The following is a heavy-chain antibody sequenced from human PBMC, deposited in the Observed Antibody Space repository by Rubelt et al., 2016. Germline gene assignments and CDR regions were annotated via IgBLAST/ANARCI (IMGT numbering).Heavy chain of an antibody. V-gene: IGHV3-53*01. CDR2: SGGST. CDR3: ARRSSSLAY. Sequence: SGGSTYYADSVKGRVTISRDNSKNTLYLQMNSLRAEDTAVYYCARRSSSLAYWGQGTLVTVSS. J-gene: IGHJ4*02. D-gene: IGHD6-13*01.